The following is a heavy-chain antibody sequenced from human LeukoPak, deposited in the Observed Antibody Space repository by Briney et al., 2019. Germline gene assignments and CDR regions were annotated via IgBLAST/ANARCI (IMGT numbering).Heavy chain of an antibody. V-gene: IGHV4-59*08. D-gene: IGHD1-26*01. CDR2: TFYSGDT. J-gene: IGHJ4*02. CDR3: ARHSGSSPHYFDY. CDR1: GGSISNYY. Sequence: SETLSLTCTVSGGSISNYYWSWIRQPPGKRLEWIGYTFYSGDTNYNPSLKSRVTISVDTSKNQFSLSLSSVTAADTAVYYCARHSGSSPHYFDYWGQGTLVTVSS.